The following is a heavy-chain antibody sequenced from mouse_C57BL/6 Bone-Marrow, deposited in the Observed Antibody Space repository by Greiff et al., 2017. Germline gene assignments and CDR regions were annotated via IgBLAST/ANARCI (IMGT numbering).Heavy chain of an antibody. D-gene: IGHD1-1*01. J-gene: IGHJ2*01. CDR2: ISSGSSTI. V-gene: IGHV5-17*01. CDR3: ARPHYGSSYYFDY. Sequence: EVQRVESGGGLVQPGGSLQLSCAASGFTFSDYGMHWVRQAPEKGLEWVAYISSGSSTIYYADTVKGRFTISRDNAKNTLFLQMTSLRSEDTAMYDCARPHYGSSYYFDYWGQGTTLTVSS. CDR1: GFTFSDYG.